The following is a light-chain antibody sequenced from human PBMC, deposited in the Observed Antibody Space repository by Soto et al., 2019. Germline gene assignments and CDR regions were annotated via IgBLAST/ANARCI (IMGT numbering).Light chain of an antibody. Sequence: QSALTQPASVSGSPGQSITISCTGTSSDVGGFNHVSWYQHHPGKAPKIIIYKVSNRPSGVSNRFSGSKSGNTASLTISGLQPEDEAGYFCCSYTSSTIYVFGSATKLTVL. J-gene: IGLJ1*01. CDR3: CSYTSSTIYV. CDR2: KVS. V-gene: IGLV2-14*01. CDR1: SSDVGGFNH.